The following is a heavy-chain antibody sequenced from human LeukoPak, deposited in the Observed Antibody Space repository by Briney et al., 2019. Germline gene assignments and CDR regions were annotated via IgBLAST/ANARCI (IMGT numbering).Heavy chain of an antibody. CDR1: GGSISSYY. D-gene: IGHD3-10*01. CDR3: ARGALYYGSGSYYDNWFDP. V-gene: IGHV4-59*01. CDR2: IYYSGRT. J-gene: IGHJ5*02. Sequence: TSETLSLTCTVSGGSISSYYWSWIRQPPGKGLEWIGYIYYSGRTNYNPSLKSRVTISVDTSKNQFSLRLSSVTAADTAVYYCARGALYYGSGSYYDNWFDPWGQGTLVTVSS.